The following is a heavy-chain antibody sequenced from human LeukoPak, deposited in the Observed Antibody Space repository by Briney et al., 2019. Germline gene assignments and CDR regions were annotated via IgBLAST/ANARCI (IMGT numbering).Heavy chain of an antibody. V-gene: IGHV4-39*01. J-gene: IGHJ4*02. CDR2: IYYSGST. CDR1: GGSISSSSYY. D-gene: IGHD1-7*01. Sequence: PSETLSLTCTVSGGSISSSSYYWGWIRQPPGKGLEWIGSIYYSGSTYYKPSLKRRVTISVDRSKNQFSLKLSSVTAADTAVYYCARQPSEGKLFYFDYWGQGTLVTVSS. CDR3: ARQPSEGKLFYFDY.